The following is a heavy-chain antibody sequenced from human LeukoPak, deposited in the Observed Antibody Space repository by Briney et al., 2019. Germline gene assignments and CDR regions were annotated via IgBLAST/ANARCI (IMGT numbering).Heavy chain of an antibody. CDR1: GFTFSSYS. Sequence: GGSLRLSCAASGFTFSSYSMSWVRQAPGKGLEWVSYISSSSSTIYYADSVKGRFTISRDNAKNSLYLQMNSLRAEDTAVYYCAREVGRWELLHFDYWGQGTLVTVSS. J-gene: IGHJ4*02. CDR2: ISSSSSTI. CDR3: AREVGRWELLHFDY. D-gene: IGHD1-26*01. V-gene: IGHV3-48*01.